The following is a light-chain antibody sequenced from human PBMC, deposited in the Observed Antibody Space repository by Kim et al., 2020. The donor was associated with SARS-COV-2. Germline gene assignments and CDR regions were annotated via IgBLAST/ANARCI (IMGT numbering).Light chain of an antibody. CDR2: DVN. Sequence: GQSITISCTGTSGDVGGSNYVAWYQQHPGKAPQLIIYDVNKWPSGVSNRFSGFKSGNTASLTISDRQVEDEADYYCSSYTSSVTLVFGGGTQLTVL. V-gene: IGLV2-14*03. J-gene: IGLJ2*01. CDR3: SSYTSSVTLV. CDR1: SGDVGGSNY.